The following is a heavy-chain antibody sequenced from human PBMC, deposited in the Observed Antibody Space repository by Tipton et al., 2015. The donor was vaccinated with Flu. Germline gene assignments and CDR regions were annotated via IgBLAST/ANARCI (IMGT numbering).Heavy chain of an antibody. D-gene: IGHD1-14*01. V-gene: IGHV4-39*01. J-gene: IGHJ4*02. CDR1: GGSISSSSYY. CDR3: ASTTRKHLFDY. Sequence: TLSLTCTVSGGSISSSSYYWGWIRQPPGKGLEWIGSIYYSGSTYYNPSLKSRVTISVDTSKNQFSLKLSSVTAADTAVYYCASTTRKHLFDYWGQGTLVTVSS. CDR2: IYYSGST.